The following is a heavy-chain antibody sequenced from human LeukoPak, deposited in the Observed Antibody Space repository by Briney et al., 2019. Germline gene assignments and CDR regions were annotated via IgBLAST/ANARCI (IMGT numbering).Heavy chain of an antibody. V-gene: IGHV3-23*01. D-gene: IGHD5-18*01. CDR2: ISGSGGST. J-gene: IGHJ4*02. CDR1: GFTFSSYA. Sequence: GGSMRLSCAASGFTFSSYAMSWVRQAPGEGLEWVSAISGSGGSTYYADSVKGRFTISRDNSKNTLYLQMNSLRAEDTAIYYCAKDIYTGSIQLWLEDWGQGTLVTVSS. CDR3: AKDIYTGSIQLWLED.